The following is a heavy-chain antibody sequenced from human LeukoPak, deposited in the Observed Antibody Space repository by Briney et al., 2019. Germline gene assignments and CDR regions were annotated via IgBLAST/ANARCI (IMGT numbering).Heavy chain of an antibody. CDR1: GFTLSSHA. CDR2: ISGGGGNT. D-gene: IGHD6-19*01. V-gene: IGHV3-23*01. Sequence: GGSLRLSCAAAGFTLSSHAMSWVRQSPGKGLEWVSTISGGGGNTYYADSVKGRFTISRDNSKNTLYLQMNSLRAEDTAVYYCARDHSSGWYSDYFDYWGQGTLVTVSS. CDR3: ARDHSSGWYSDYFDY. J-gene: IGHJ4*02.